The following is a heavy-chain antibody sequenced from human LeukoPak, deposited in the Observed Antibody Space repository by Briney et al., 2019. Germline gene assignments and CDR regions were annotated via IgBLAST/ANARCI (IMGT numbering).Heavy chain of an antibody. CDR1: GFTFSNAW. V-gene: IGHV3-23*01. D-gene: IGHD1-26*01. CDR2: IGASGT. Sequence: PGGSLRLSCAASGFTFSNAWISWVRQAPGKGLEWVSGIGASGTYYADSVKGRFTISRDNSKNTLYLQMNSLRAEDTAVYYCAKDHGSGSQIGWGQGTLVTVSS. J-gene: IGHJ4*02. CDR3: AKDHGSGSQIG.